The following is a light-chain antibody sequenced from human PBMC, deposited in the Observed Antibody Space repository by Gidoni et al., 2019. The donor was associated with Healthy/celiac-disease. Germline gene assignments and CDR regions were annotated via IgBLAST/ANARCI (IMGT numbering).Light chain of an antibody. J-gene: IGLJ1*01. CDR3: SSYTSSSTSYV. Sequence: QSALTQPAAVSGSPGQSITISCTGTSSDVGGYNYVSWYQQHPGTAPQLMIYEVSNRPTGVSNRFSGSKSCNTASLTISGLQAEDEADYYCSSYTSSSTSYVFGTGTKVTVL. CDR1: SSDVGGYNY. CDR2: EVS. V-gene: IGLV2-14*01.